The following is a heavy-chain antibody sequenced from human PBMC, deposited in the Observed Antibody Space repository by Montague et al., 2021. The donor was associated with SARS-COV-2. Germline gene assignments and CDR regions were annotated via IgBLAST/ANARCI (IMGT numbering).Heavy chain of an antibody. CDR1: GGSISSGGYD. CDR3: ARSPEPMIILIITSLNWYFDL. Sequence: TLSLTCTVSGGSISSGGYDWSWIRQHPGKGLEWIGYIYYSGSTYYNPSVKSRVTISVDTSKNQFSLKMSSVTAADTAVYYCARSPEPMIILIITSLNWYFDLWGRGTLVTVSS. CDR2: IYYSGST. J-gene: IGHJ2*01. D-gene: IGHD3-22*01. V-gene: IGHV4-31*03.